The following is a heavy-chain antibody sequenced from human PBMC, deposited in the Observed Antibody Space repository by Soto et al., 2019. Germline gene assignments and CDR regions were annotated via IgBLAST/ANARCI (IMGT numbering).Heavy chain of an antibody. CDR2: ISDYNGNT. V-gene: IGHV1-18*01. CDR3: ARVIFGVDYFDY. Sequence: QVQLVQSGAEEKKPGASVKVSCKASGYTFTTYGISWVRQAPGQGLEWMGWISDYNGNTNYAQKLQDRVTMTTDTSTSTAYMELRSLRSDDTAVYYCARVIFGVDYFDYWGQGTLVTVSS. CDR1: GYTFTTYG. J-gene: IGHJ4*02. D-gene: IGHD3-3*01.